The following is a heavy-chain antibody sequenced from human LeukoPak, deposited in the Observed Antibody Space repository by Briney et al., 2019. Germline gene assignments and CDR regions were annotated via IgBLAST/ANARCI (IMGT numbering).Heavy chain of an antibody. D-gene: IGHD3-22*01. CDR1: GGSISSGSYY. CDR3: ASYNSSYYWDDAFDI. V-gene: IGHV4-61*02. CDR2: IYTSGST. Sequence: SETLSLTCTVSGGSISSGSYYWSWIRQTAGKGLEWIGRIYTSGSTKYNPSLKSRVTISVDTSKNQFSLKLSSVIAADTAVYYCASYNSSYYWDDAFDIWGQGTMVTVSS. J-gene: IGHJ3*02.